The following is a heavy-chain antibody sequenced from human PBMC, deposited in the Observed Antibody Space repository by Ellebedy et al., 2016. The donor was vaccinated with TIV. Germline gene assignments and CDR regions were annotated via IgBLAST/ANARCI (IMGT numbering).Heavy chain of an antibody. CDR1: GGSISIYY. J-gene: IGHJ4*02. Sequence: SETLSLXXAVSGGSISIYYWNWFRQPPGKGLEWIGDISSSGSTNYNPLLKSRVTISVDTSQNEFSLRLNAVTAADTAVYYCARDEGVTKFDYWGQGALVTVSS. D-gene: IGHD4-23*01. CDR2: ISSSGST. V-gene: IGHV4-59*01. CDR3: ARDEGVTKFDY.